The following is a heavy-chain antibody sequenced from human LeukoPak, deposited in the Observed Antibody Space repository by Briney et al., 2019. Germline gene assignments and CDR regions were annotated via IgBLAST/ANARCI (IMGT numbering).Heavy chain of an antibody. V-gene: IGHV3-7*01. J-gene: IGHJ6*02. CDR2: IKQDGSEK. D-gene: IGHD3-22*01. Sequence: GGSLRLSCAASGFTFSNYWMSWVRQAPGKGLEWVANIKQDGSEKYYVDSVKGRFTISRDNAKNSLYLQMNSLRAEDTAVYYCARDYYGYYYYGMDVWGQGTTVTVSS. CDR3: ARDYYGYYYYGMDV. CDR1: GFTFSNYW.